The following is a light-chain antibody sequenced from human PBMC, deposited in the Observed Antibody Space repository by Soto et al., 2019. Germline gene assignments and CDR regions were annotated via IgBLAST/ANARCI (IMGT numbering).Light chain of an antibody. CDR2: STN. CDR3: LLSFGGSQV. CDR1: TGAVTSGFY. V-gene: IGLV7-43*01. Sequence: QTVVTQESSLTVSPGGTVTLTCASSTGAVTSGFYPSWFQQKPGQAPKALIYSTNNKDSCTPARFSGSILGDKAALTVSGVQPEDEADYYCLLSFGGSQVFGGGTKRTVL. J-gene: IGLJ2*01.